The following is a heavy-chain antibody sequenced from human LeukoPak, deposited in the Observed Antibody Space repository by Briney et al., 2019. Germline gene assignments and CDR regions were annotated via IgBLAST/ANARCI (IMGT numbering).Heavy chain of an antibody. D-gene: IGHD3-9*01. Sequence: SETLPLTCTVSGGSISNYYWSWIRQPPGKGLEWIGYISYSGSTNYNPSLKSRVTIAIDMSKKQFSLKLSSVTAADTAVYYCASSRPYYDILTGQSDDAFDIWGQGTRVTVSS. J-gene: IGHJ3*02. CDR3: ASSRPYYDILTGQSDDAFDI. CDR1: GGSISNYY. CDR2: ISYSGST. V-gene: IGHV4-59*01.